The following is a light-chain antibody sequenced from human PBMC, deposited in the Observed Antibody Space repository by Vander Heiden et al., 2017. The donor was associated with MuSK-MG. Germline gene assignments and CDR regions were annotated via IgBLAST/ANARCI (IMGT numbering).Light chain of an antibody. Sequence: QAGLTQPPSVSKGLRQTATLTCTGNSNNVGNEGAAWLQQHQAPPPNLLSYMNNNRPSGISERLSASRSGNTASLTITGLQPEDEADYYCSAWDSSRSAWVFGGGTKLTVL. J-gene: IGLJ3*02. CDR3: SAWDSSRSAWV. CDR1: SNNVGNEG. CDR2: MNN. V-gene: IGLV10-54*01.